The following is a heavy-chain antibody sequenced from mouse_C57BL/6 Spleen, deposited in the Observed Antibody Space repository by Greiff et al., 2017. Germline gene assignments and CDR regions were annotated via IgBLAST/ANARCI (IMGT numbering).Heavy chain of an antibody. CDR2: INPSRGYT. Sequence: VKLQQSGAELAKPGASVKLSCKASGYTFTSYWMHWVKQRPGQGLEWIGYINPSRGYTKYNQKFKDKATLTADKSSSTAYMQLSSLTYEDSAVXYCARAVVATNWHFDFWGTGTTVTVSS. CDR1: GYTFTSYW. D-gene: IGHD1-1*01. CDR3: ARAVVATNWHFDF. J-gene: IGHJ1*03. V-gene: IGHV1-7*01.